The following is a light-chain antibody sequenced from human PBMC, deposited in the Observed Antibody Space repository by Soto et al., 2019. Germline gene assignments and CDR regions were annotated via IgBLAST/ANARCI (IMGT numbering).Light chain of an antibody. Sequence: QSALTQPASVSGSPGQSITISCTGTSSDVGGYDYVSWYQQHPGKAPKLMIYDVTNRPSGVSNRFSGSKSGNTASLTISGIQAEDAASYYCSSYTSSTSYVFGTGTKLTVL. V-gene: IGLV2-14*01. J-gene: IGLJ1*01. CDR3: SSYTSSTSYV. CDR1: SSDVGGYDY. CDR2: DVT.